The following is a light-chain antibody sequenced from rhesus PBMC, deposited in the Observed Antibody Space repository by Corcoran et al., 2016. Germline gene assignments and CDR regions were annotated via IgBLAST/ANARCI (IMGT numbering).Light chain of an antibody. Sequence: DIQMTQSPSALSASVGDRVTISCRASQNIYSNLAWYQQKPGKAPKLLIYAASSLHTGIPSRFSGSGSGTDFALTISSLQPEDSAAYYCQHYYDNPYSFGQGTKVEIK. J-gene: IGKJ2*01. V-gene: IGKV1S12*01. CDR1: QNIYSN. CDR3: QHYYDNPYS. CDR2: AAS.